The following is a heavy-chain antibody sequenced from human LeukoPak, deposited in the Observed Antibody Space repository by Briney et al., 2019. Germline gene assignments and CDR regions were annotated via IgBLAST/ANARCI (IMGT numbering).Heavy chain of an antibody. CDR3: ARGFSSSRPHYFDY. J-gene: IGHJ4*02. CDR2: ISSSSSYI. V-gene: IGHV3-21*01. CDR1: GFTLSIYS. Sequence: GGSLRLSCVASGFTLSIYSMNWVRQAPGKGLEWVSSISSSSSYIYYADSVKGRFTISRDNAKNSLYLQMNSLRAEDTAVYYCARGFSSSRPHYFDYWGQGTLVTVSS. D-gene: IGHD6-13*01.